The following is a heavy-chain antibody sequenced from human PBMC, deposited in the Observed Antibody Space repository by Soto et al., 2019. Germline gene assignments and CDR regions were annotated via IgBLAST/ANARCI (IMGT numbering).Heavy chain of an antibody. V-gene: IGHV1-2*04. CDR3: ARGNRDYDILTGYSPVGYYYGMDV. D-gene: IGHD3-9*01. J-gene: IGHJ6*02. CDR2: INPNSGGT. Sequence: ASVKVSCKASGYTFTGYYMHWVRQAPGQGLEWMGWINPNSGGTNYAQKFQGWVTMTRDTSISTAYMELSRLRSEDTAVYYCARGNRDYDILTGYSPVGYYYGMDVWGQGTTVTVSS. CDR1: GYTFTGYY.